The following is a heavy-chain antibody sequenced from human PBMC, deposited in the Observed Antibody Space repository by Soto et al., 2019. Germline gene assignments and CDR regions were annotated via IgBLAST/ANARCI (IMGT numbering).Heavy chain of an antibody. D-gene: IGHD2-21*02. CDR2: IYYSGST. CDR1: GGSIISYY. CDR3: AREGVTKAASNWFDP. J-gene: IGHJ5*02. V-gene: IGHV4-59*01. Sequence: SETLCLTGTGSGGSIISYYWSWIRQPPGKGLEWIGYIYYSGSTNYNPSLKSRVTISVDTSKNQFSLKLSSVTAADTAVYYCAREGVTKAASNWFDPWGQGTLVTVPQ.